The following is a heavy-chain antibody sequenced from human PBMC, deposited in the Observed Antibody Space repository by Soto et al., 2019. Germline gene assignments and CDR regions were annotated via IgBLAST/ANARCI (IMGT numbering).Heavy chain of an antibody. CDR3: ARLVGGYDSYFDH. Sequence: GEPLKLSCKGYGFSFISYWIGWLRQVPGKGLECMGIIYPRDSDTRYNPSFQGQVTISADKSISTAYLQWSSLKTSDPAMYYCARLVGGYDSYFDHWGQGTRVTVSS. V-gene: IGHV5-51*01. D-gene: IGHD5-12*01. CDR1: GFSFISYW. J-gene: IGHJ4*02. CDR2: IYPRDSDT.